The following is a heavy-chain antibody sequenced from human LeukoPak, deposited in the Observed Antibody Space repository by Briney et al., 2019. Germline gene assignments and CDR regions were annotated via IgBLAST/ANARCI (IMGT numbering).Heavy chain of an antibody. J-gene: IGHJ4*02. V-gene: IGHV4-34*01. CDR3: ARYPAVKIYYYDSSGYFDH. CDR2: INHSGST. D-gene: IGHD3-22*01. CDR1: GGSFSGYY. Sequence: SETLSLTCAVYGGSFSGYYWSWIRQPPGKGLEWIGEINHSGSTNYNPSLKSRVTISVDTSKNQFSLKLSSVTAADTAVYYCARYPAVKIYYYDSSGYFDHWGQGTLVTVSS.